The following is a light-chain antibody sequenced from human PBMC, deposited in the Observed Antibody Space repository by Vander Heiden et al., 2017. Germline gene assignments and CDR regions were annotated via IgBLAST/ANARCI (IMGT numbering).Light chain of an antibody. CDR2: EVD. Sequence: QSALTQPPSASASPGQPVTISCTGASSDIGSYNFVSWYQQYPGKVPRLILLEVDKRPSGVPHRFSGSKSGNAASLTVSGLQAEDEADYYCVSYGGNDNFYVFGTGTALTVL. CDR1: SSDIGSYNF. J-gene: IGLJ1*01. CDR3: VSYGGNDNFYV. V-gene: IGLV2-8*01.